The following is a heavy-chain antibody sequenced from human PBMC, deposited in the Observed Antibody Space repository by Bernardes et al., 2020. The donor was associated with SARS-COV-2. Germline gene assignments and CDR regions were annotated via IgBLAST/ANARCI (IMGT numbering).Heavy chain of an antibody. D-gene: IGHD3-22*01. CDR1: GGSISSVGYY. V-gene: IGHV4-31*03. J-gene: IGHJ3*02. CDR3: ARGFGITMIVVVMGAFDI. CDR2: IYYSGST. Sequence: SETLSLTCTVSGGSISSVGYYWSWIRQHPGKGLEWIGYIYYSGSTYYNPSLKSRVTISVDTSKNQFSLKLSSVTAADTAVYYCARGFGITMIVVVMGAFDIWGQGTMVTVSS.